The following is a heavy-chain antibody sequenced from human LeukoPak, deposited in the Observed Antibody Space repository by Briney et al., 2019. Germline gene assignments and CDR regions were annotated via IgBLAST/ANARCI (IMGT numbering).Heavy chain of an antibody. J-gene: IGHJ3*02. CDR1: GYTFTGYY. CDR2: INPNSGGT. CDR3: ARGALRSYDSSGYYDDAFDI. D-gene: IGHD3-22*01. Sequence: ASVKVSCKASGYTFTGYYMHWVRQAPGQGLEWMGWINPNSGGTNYAQKFQGRVTITRDTSISTAYMELSRLRSDDTAVYYCARGALRSYDSSGYYDDAFDIWGQGTMVTVSS. V-gene: IGHV1-2*02.